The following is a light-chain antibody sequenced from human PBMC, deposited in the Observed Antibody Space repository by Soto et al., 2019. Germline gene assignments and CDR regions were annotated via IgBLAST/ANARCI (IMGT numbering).Light chain of an antibody. CDR3: QQYGRSPFT. Sequence: EIVLAQSPGTLSLSPGQRATLSCRASQSVSRDYVAWYQHKPGQAPRLLIYAASSRPSGIPDRFGGSGSGTDFTLTISRLEPEDFALYYCQQYGRSPFTFGPGTKVDIK. V-gene: IGKV3-20*01. CDR2: AAS. J-gene: IGKJ3*01. CDR1: QSVSRDY.